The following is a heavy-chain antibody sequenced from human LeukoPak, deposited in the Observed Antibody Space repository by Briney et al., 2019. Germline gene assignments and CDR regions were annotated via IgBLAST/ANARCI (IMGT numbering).Heavy chain of an antibody. CDR3: ASGVVLWFGESDYGMDV. CDR2: MNPNSGNI. D-gene: IGHD3-10*01. V-gene: IGHV1-8*01. Sequence: ASVKVSCKASGYTFTSYDINWVRQATGQGLEWMGWMNPNSGNIGYAQKFQGRVTMTRNTSISTAYMELSSLRSEDTAVYYCASGVVLWFGESDYGMDVWGQGTTVTVSS. J-gene: IGHJ6*02. CDR1: GYTFTSYD.